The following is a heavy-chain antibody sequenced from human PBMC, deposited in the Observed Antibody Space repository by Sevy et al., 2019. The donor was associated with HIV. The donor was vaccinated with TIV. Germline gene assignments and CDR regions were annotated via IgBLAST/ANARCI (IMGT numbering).Heavy chain of an antibody. J-gene: IGHJ4*02. V-gene: IGHV3-53*01. CDR1: GFTVNTNY. D-gene: IGHD2-15*01. Sequence: GGSLRLSCTASGFTVNTNYMSWVRQAPEKGLEWVSVIYSGGSTYYADSVKGRFTISRDNSKNTVYLQMNSLRAEDTAVYYCARFSGGSKATAFDHWGQGTLVTVSS. CDR2: IYSGGST. CDR3: ARFSGGSKATAFDH.